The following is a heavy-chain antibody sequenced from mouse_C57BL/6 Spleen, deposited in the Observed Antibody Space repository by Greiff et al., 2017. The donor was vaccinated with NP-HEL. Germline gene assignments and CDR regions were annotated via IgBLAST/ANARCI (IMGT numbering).Heavy chain of an antibody. J-gene: IGHJ3*01. D-gene: IGHD1-1*01. V-gene: IGHV1-82*01. Sequence: QVQLQQSGPELVKPGASVKISCKASGYAFSSSWMNWVKQRPGKGLEWIGRIYPGDGDTNYNGKFKGKATLTAEKSSSTAYMQLSSLTSEDSAVYFCASPHYYGSSFLAYWGQGTLVTVSA. CDR2: IYPGDGDT. CDR3: ASPHYYGSSFLAY. CDR1: GYAFSSSW.